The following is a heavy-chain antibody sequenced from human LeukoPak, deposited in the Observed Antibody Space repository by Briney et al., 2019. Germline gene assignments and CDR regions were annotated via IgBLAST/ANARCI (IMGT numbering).Heavy chain of an antibody. J-gene: IGHJ4*02. CDR1: GGSISSYY. CDR2: IYYSGST. Sequence: SETLSLTCTVSGGSISSYYWSWIRQPPGKRLEWIGYIYYSGSTNYNPSLKSRVTISVDTSKNQFSLKLSSVTAADTAVYYCARGRLSSGWYGTGLYFDYWGQGTLVTVSS. V-gene: IGHV4-59*01. D-gene: IGHD6-19*01. CDR3: ARGRLSSGWYGTGLYFDY.